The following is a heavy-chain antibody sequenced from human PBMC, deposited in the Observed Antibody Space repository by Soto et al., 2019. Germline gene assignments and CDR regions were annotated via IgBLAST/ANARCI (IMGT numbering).Heavy chain of an antibody. CDR2: ISAYNGNT. Sequence: ASVKVSCKASGYTFTSYGISWVRQAPGQGLEWMGWISAYNGNTNYAQKLQGRVTMTTDTSTSTAYMELRSLRSDDTAVYYCAGDLPVVVIANDAFDIWGQGTMVTVSS. D-gene: IGHD2-21*01. CDR1: GYTFTSYG. CDR3: AGDLPVVVIANDAFDI. V-gene: IGHV1-18*01. J-gene: IGHJ3*02.